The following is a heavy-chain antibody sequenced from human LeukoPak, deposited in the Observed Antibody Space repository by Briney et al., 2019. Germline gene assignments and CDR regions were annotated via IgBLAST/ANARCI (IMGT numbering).Heavy chain of an antibody. D-gene: IGHD2-15*01. J-gene: IGHJ5*02. Sequence: GGSLRLSCAASGFTFNTYSINWVRQAPGKGLEWVSSISSSSSYIYYADSAKGRFTISRDNAKNSLYLQMNSLRAEDTAVYYCARATQYCSGGSCYDTWFDPWGQGTLVTVSS. CDR1: GFTFNTYS. CDR3: ARATQYCSGGSCYDTWFDP. CDR2: ISSSSSYI. V-gene: IGHV3-21*01.